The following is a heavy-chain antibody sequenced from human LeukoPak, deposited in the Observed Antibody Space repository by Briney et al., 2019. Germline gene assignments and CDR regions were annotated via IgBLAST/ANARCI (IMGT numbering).Heavy chain of an antibody. CDR1: GGSISSYY. J-gene: IGHJ4*02. CDR3: AREYYYDSSGYYFFDY. D-gene: IGHD3-22*01. CDR2: IYYSGST. V-gene: IGHV4-59*01. Sequence: SETLSLTCTVSGGSISSYYWSWIRQPPGKGLEWIGYIYYSGSTNYNPSLKSRVTISVDTSKNQFSLKLSSVTAVDTAVYYCAREYYYDSSGYYFFDYWGQGTLVTVSS.